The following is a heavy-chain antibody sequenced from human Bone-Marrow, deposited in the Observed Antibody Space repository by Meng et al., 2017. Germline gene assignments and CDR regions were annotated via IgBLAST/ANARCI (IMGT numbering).Heavy chain of an antibody. CDR1: GFNFTLYG. D-gene: IGHD6-19*01. CDR3: AKFGFSGWYGGFDY. Sequence: EVEQVSSRGSLVVSGGSPVTSCATLGFNFTLYGLTWVRQAPGKGLEWVSGISGGGGRTYYADSVKGRFTMSRDNSKSTVYLQMNSLRADDMAVYYCAKFGFSGWYGGFDYWGQGVLVTVSS. J-gene: IGHJ4*02. V-gene: IGHV3-23*04. CDR2: ISGGGGRT.